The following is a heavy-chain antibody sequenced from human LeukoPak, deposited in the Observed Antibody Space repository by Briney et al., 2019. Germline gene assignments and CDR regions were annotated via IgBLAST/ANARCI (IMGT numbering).Heavy chain of an antibody. CDR2: IFYSGTT. J-gene: IGHJ1*01. V-gene: IGHV4-39*01. Sequence: SETLSLTCTASGGSISSASHYWGWIRQPPGKGLEWIGTIFYSGTTYYKPSLNSRLTISVDTSKNQFSLKLRSVTAADTAVYYCARRELPEYFQYWGQGALVTVSS. CDR1: GGSISSASHY. D-gene: IGHD1-1*01. CDR3: ARRELPEYFQY.